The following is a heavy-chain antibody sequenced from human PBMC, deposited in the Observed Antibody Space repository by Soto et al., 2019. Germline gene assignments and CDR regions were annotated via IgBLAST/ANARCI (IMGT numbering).Heavy chain of an antibody. CDR1: GYTFTSHY. CDR3: AKSNFDILTGHPRYYYYYMDA. J-gene: IGHJ6*03. V-gene: IGHV1-46*03. Sequence: QVQLVQPGAEVEKPGASVKVSCKASGYTFTSHYIHWVRQAPGQGLELMGVINPSDGDTNSVEKVQDRINRNTDTSTRTVYMELSSRGYEDTAVYYCAKSNFDILTGHPRYYYYYMDAWGKGTTVIVSS. CDR2: INPSDGDT. D-gene: IGHD3-9*01.